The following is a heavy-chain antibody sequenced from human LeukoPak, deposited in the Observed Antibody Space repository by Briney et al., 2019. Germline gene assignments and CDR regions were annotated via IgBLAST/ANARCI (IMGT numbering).Heavy chain of an antibody. D-gene: IGHD1-26*01. CDR3: ARLPDMSGSYYEGDY. Sequence: GGSLRLSCAASGFTFSSYSMNWVRQAPGKGLEWVSSISSSSSYIYYADSVKGRFTISRDNAKNSLYLQMNSLRAEDTAVYYCARLPDMSGSYYEGDYWGQGTLVTVSS. V-gene: IGHV3-21*01. CDR2: ISSSSSYI. CDR1: GFTFSSYS. J-gene: IGHJ4*02.